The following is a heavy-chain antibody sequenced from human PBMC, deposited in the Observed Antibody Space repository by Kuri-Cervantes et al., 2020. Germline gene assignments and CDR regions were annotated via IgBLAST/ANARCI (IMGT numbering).Heavy chain of an antibody. Sequence: GESLKISCAASGFTFSRYWMSWVRQTPGKGLGRVANIKQDGSEKYYVDSVKGRFTISRDNAKNSVNLQMDNLRVDDTALYYCVRDSNWAFDLWGQGTMVTVSS. CDR2: IKQDGSEK. V-gene: IGHV3-7*01. CDR3: VRDSNWAFDL. D-gene: IGHD5-24*01. CDR1: GFTFSRYW. J-gene: IGHJ3*01.